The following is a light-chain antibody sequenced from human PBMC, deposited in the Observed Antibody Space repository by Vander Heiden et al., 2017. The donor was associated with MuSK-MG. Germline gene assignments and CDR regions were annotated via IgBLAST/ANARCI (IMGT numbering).Light chain of an antibody. CDR3: SSYTSDSTVV. CDR1: SSDVCGYNY. J-gene: IGLJ2*01. V-gene: IGLV2-14*03. CDR2: DVS. Sequence: QSALTQPASLSGSPGQSITISCSGTSSDVCGYNYVSWYQQHPGKAPKLMIYDVSNRPSGVSDRFSGSKSGNTASLTISGLQAEDEADYYCSSYTSDSTVVFGGGTKLTVL.